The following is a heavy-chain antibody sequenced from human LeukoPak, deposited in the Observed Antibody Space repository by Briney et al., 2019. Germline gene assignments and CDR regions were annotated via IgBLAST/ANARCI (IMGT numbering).Heavy chain of an antibody. CDR3: AKYGLDGRTYYFFDY. Sequence: GGSLRLSCAAPGFTFSRYTMNWVRQAPGKGLEWVSLISSSGITHYADSVKGRFTISRDKSKNTLYLQMSSLRAEDTAIYYCAKYGLDGRTYYFFDYWGQGTLVTVSS. CDR1: GFTFSRYT. D-gene: IGHD5-24*01. V-gene: IGHV3-23*01. CDR2: ISSSGIT. J-gene: IGHJ4*02.